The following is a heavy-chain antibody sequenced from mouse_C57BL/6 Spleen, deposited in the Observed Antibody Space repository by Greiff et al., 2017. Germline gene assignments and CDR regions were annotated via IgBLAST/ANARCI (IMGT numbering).Heavy chain of an antibody. D-gene: IGHD1-1*01. CDR2: IYPRSGNT. CDR3: ARDAGSSEGGY. V-gene: IGHV1-81*01. J-gene: IGHJ2*01. Sequence: VKLQESGAELARPGASVKLSCKASGYTFTSYGISWVKQRTGQGLEWIGEIYPRSGNTYYNEKFKGKATLTADKSSSTAYMELRSLTSEDSAVYFCARDAGSSEGGYWGQGTTLTVSS. CDR1: GYTFTSYG.